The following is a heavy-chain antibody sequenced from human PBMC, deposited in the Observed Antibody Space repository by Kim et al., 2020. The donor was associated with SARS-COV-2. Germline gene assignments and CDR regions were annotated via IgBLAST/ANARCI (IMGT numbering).Heavy chain of an antibody. Sequence: SVKVSCKVFGDTFNSYAISWVRQAPGQGLEWVGGIIPVFGTATYAQMFQDRVAITADAYTTTAYMEVSSLRSDDTAVYFCVRGDAKDIALDSTGRYGMDVWGQGTAVTVSS. V-gene: IGHV1-69*13. J-gene: IGHJ6*02. CDR2: IIPVFGTA. CDR1: GDTFNSYA. D-gene: IGHD2-15*01. CDR3: VRGDAKDIALDSTGRYGMDV.